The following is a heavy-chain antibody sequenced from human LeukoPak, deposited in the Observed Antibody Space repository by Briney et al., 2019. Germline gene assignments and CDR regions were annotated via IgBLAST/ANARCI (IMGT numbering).Heavy chain of an antibody. CDR2: IYYSGST. Sequence: SDTLSLTCTVSGGSINSDTYYWGWIRQPPGRGLEWIGSIYYSGSTYYNPSLKSRVSISVDTSKTQFSLKLSSVTAADTAVYYCARVLYYDSSSNYYFDYWGQGTLVTVSS. D-gene: IGHD3-22*01. CDR3: ARVLYYDSSSNYYFDY. V-gene: IGHV4-39*01. CDR1: GGSINSDTYY. J-gene: IGHJ4*02.